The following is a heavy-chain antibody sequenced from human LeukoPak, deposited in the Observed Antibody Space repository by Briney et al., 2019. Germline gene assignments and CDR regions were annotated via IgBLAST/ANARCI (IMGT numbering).Heavy chain of an antibody. CDR3: ASGFRGSGTFDY. D-gene: IGHD3-16*01. CDR2: ISGNGGST. CDR1: GFTFSSYA. Sequence: PGGSLRLSCAASGFTFSSYAMSWVRQAPGKGLEWVSAISGNGGSTYYADSVKGRFTISRDNSRYMVYLQMNGLRAEDTAVYFCASGFRGSGTFDYWGQGTLVTVSS. J-gene: IGHJ4*02. V-gene: IGHV3-23*01.